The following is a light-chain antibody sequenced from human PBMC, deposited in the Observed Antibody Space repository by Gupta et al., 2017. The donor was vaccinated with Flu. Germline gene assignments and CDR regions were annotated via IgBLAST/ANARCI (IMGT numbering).Light chain of an antibody. CDR1: RNMLDSSKNKNY. J-gene: IGKJ2*01. V-gene: IGKV4-1*01. Sequence: DIVMTQSPDSLAVSLGERATINFRSSRNMLDSSKNKNYLAWYQQKPGQPPKVLISWASTREYGVPDRFSGRGYGTDFTLTISSRQSEDVAVYYCQQEHSSSSNFGQGTKMDIK. CDR3: QQEHSSSSN. CDR2: WAS.